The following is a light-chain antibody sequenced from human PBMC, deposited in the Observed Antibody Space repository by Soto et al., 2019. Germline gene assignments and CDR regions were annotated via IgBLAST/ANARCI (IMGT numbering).Light chain of an antibody. CDR3: QSYDSGVTGSV. CDR1: SCNIGAGFD. CDR2: SNT. V-gene: IGLV1-40*01. Sequence: SVLTQPPSVSGAPGQTFTISGTLISCNIGAGFDVHWYQQVPGTAPKLVLYSNTARPSGVPDRFSGSRSGSSGSLAITGLQPEDEADYYCQSYDSGVTGSVFGTGTKVTVL. J-gene: IGLJ1*01.